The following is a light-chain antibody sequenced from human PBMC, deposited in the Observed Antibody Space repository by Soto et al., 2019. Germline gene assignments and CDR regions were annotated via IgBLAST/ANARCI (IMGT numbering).Light chain of an antibody. CDR1: SSDVGGYNY. CDR2: EVN. V-gene: IGLV2-8*01. CDR3: SSYAGSNNLGV. J-gene: IGLJ2*01. Sequence: QSALTQPPSASGSPGQSVTISCTGTSSDVGGYNYVSWYQQHPGKAPKLMIYEVNKWPSGVPDRFSGSKSGNTASLTVSGLQAEDEADYYCSSYAGSNNLGVFGGGTKLTVL.